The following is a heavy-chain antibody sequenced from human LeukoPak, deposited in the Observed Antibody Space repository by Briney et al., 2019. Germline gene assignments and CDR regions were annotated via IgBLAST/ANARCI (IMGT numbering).Heavy chain of an antibody. J-gene: IGHJ6*04. CDR1: GGSVSSGYYY. D-gene: IGHD3-10*01. CDR3: ARDPATSGSSLPV. V-gene: IGHV4-61*02. Sequence: SETLSLTCTVSGGSVSSGYYYWNWIRQPAGKGLEWIGRLYTRGSTNYNPSLQSRVTVSVDTSKNQFSLKLTSVTAADTAVYYCARDPATSGSSLPVWGKGTTVTISS. CDR2: LYTRGST.